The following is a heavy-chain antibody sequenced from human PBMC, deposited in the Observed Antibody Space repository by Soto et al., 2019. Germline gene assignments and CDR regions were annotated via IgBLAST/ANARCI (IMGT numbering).Heavy chain of an antibody. Sequence: PGGSLRLSCAASGFTFSSYSMNWVRQAPGRRLEWVSYITSSSTTIYYADSVKGRFTISRDNAKNSLYLQMNSLRAEDTAVYYYVREGEGSSWYRQWFDPWGQGTLVTVSS. V-gene: IGHV3-48*01. CDR1: GFTFSSYS. D-gene: IGHD6-13*01. CDR3: VREGEGSSWYRQWFDP. J-gene: IGHJ5*02. CDR2: ITSSSTTI.